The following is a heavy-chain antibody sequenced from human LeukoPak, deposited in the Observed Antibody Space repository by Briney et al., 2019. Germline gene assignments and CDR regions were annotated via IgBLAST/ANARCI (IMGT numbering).Heavy chain of an antibody. Sequence: SETLSLTCTVSGGSISRNHWSWVRQPPGKGLEWIAFYYYSGSTSYNPSLQSRVTMSVDTSKSHLSLKLTSVTAADTAVYYCARDSGNYRFDYWGQGTLVIVSS. CDR2: YYYSGST. CDR3: ARDSGNYRFDY. CDR1: GGSISRNH. J-gene: IGHJ4*02. D-gene: IGHD1-26*01. V-gene: IGHV4-59*01.